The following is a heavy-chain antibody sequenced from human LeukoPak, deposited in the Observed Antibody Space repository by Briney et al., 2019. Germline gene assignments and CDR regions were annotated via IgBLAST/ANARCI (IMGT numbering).Heavy chain of an antibody. V-gene: IGHV4-59*02. CDR2: IYNGGST. CDR3: AKGWVYFDY. CDR1: GGSVSSSS. D-gene: IGHD1-26*01. Sequence: KASETLSLTCIVSGGSVSSSSWSWIRQPPGERLEWIGYIYNGGSTTYNPSLKSRVTISVDMSKNELSLRLTSVTAADTAVYYCAKGWVYFDYWGQGTLVTVSS. J-gene: IGHJ4*02.